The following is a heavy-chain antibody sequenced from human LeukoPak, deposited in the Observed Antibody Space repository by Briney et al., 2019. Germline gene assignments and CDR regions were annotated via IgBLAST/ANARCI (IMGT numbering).Heavy chain of an antibody. V-gene: IGHV3-23*01. D-gene: IGHD6-19*01. J-gene: IGHJ4*02. Sequence: GGSLRLSCAASSFTFSIYAMSWVRQAPGKGLEWVSAISGSGGTAYYADSVKGRFTLSRDNSKNTLYLQMNSLRAEDTAVYYCAKDQTVAAPNYFDYWGQGTLVTVSS. CDR2: ISGSGGTA. CDR1: SFTFSIYA. CDR3: AKDQTVAAPNYFDY.